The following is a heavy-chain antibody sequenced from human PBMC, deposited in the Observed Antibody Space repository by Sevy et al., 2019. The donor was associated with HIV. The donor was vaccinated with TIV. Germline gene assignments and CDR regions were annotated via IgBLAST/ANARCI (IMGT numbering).Heavy chain of an antibody. CDR2: IHYSGNT. D-gene: IGHD3-16*01. J-gene: IGHJ3*01. V-gene: IGHV4-30-4*01. Sequence: SETLSLTCTVSGGSITTADYYWSWIRQSPRKGLEWIGYIHYSGNTYYNPSLKSRLTISVDASKHRLSLNLRSVTAADTAIYYCARGVGGPGVMITFGGVKYAFDFWGQGRMVTVSS. CDR3: ARGVGGPGVMITFGGVKYAFDF. CDR1: GGSITTADYY.